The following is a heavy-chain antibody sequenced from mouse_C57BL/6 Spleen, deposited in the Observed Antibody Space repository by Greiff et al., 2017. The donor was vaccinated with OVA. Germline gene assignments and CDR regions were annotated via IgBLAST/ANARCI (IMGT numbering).Heavy chain of an antibody. J-gene: IGHJ1*03. V-gene: IGHV1-69*01. CDR2: IDPSDSYT. D-gene: IGHD2-4*01. Sequence: QVQLQQPGAELVMPGASVKLSCKASGYTFTSYWMHWVKQRPGQGLEWIGEIDPSDSYTNYNQKFKGKSTLTVDKSSSTAYMQLSSLTSEDSAVYYCARSRGYYDYADVWGTGTTVTVSS. CDR3: ARSRGYYDYADV. CDR1: GYTFTSYW.